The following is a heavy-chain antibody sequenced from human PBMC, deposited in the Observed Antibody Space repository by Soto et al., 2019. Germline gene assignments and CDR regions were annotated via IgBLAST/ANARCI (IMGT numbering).Heavy chain of an antibody. Sequence: EASVKVSCKASGYTYTSYGISWVRQAPGQGLEWMGWISAYNGNTNYAQKLQGRVTMTTDTSTSTAYMELRSLRSDDTAVYYCARAVAADNWFDPWGQGTLVTVSS. CDR1: GYTYTSYG. J-gene: IGHJ5*02. V-gene: IGHV1-18*01. D-gene: IGHD6-19*01. CDR3: ARAVAADNWFDP. CDR2: ISAYNGNT.